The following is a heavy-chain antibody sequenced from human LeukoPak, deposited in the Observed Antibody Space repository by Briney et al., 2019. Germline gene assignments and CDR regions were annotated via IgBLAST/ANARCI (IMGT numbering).Heavy chain of an antibody. CDR2: IYYSGST. CDR3: ARDLDARGWFDP. Sequence: SETLSLSCTVSGGSISSHYWSWIRQPPGKGLEWIGYIYYSGSTNYNPSLKSRVTISVDTSKNQFSLKLSSVTAADTAVYYCARDLDARGWFDPWGQGTLVTVSS. CDR1: GGSISSHY. V-gene: IGHV4-59*11. J-gene: IGHJ5*02.